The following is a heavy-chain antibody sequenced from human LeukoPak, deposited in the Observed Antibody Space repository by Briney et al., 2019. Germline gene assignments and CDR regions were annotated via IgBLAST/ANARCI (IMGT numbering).Heavy chain of an antibody. CDR3: ARSLWYSSSPAFDP. V-gene: IGHV3-11*01. J-gene: IGHJ5*02. Sequence: PGGSLRLSCAASGFPFSDYYMRWIRHAPGRGLECVSYISSSGSTIYYADSVKGRFTISRDNAKNSLYLQMNSLRAEDTAVYYCARSLWYSSSPAFDPWGQGTLVTVSS. D-gene: IGHD6-13*01. CDR2: ISSSGSTI. CDR1: GFPFSDYY.